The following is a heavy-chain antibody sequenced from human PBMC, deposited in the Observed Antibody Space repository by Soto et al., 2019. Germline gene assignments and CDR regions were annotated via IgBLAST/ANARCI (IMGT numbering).Heavy chain of an antibody. V-gene: IGHV3-30-3*01. CDR3: ARAYCSSSACYLYLYALGV. CDR1: GFTFSTSA. Sequence: QVQLVESGGGVVQPGRSLRLSCAASGFTFSTSAMHWVRQAPGKGPEWVAVISSDGSKAYYAESVRGRFTISRDNSTDTLYLQMNSLRAEDTAVYHWARAYCSSSACYLYLYALGVWGQGTTVTVSS. D-gene: IGHD2-2*01. CDR2: ISSDGSKA. J-gene: IGHJ6*02.